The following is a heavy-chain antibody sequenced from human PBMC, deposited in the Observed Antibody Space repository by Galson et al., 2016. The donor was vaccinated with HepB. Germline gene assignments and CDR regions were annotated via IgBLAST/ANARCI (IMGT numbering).Heavy chain of an antibody. CDR3: ARDGRLYVGGVYGMDV. CDR1: GFTVSSNY. Sequence: SLRLSCAASGFTVSSNYMSWVRQAPGKGLEWVSVIYSGGSTYYADSVKGRFTISRDHSKNTLYLQMNSLRAEDTAVYYCARDGRLYVGGVYGMDVWGQGTTVTVSS. CDR2: IYSGGST. V-gene: IGHV3-66*01. D-gene: IGHD2-8*01. J-gene: IGHJ6*02.